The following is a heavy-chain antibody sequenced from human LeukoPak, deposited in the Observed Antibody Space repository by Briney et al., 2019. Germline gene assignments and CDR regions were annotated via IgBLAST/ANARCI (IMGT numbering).Heavy chain of an antibody. CDR2: ISYDGSNK. CDR3: ARDSSSRDYGDYPNDY. V-gene: IGHV3-30-3*01. J-gene: IGHJ4*02. CDR1: GFTFSSYA. Sequence: PGRSLRLSCAASGFTFSSYAMHWVRQASGKGLEWVAVISYDGSNKYYADSVKGRFTISRDNSKNTLYLQMNSLRAEDTAVYYCARDSSSRDYGDYPNDYWGQGTLVTVSS. D-gene: IGHD4-17*01.